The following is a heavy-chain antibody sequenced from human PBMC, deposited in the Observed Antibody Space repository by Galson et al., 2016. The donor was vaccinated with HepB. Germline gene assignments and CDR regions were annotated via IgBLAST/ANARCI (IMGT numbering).Heavy chain of an antibody. CDR3: ARVRDGYNSYFYYGMDV. CDR1: GGTFNSYA. J-gene: IGHJ6*02. V-gene: IGHV1-69*13. D-gene: IGHD5-24*01. Sequence: SVKVSCKASGGTFNSYAISWVRQAPGQGLEWMGGIIPLYGTANYAQKFQGRGTIIADESTSTAYMELSSLRSEDTAMYYGARVRDGYNSYFYYGMDVWGQGTTVTVSS. CDR2: IIPLYGTA.